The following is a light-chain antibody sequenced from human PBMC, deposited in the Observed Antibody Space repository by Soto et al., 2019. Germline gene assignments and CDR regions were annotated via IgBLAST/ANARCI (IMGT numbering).Light chain of an antibody. V-gene: IGKV1-12*01. CDR3: QQVNSFPLT. Sequence: DIPMTQSPSSVSASVGDTVTITCRASQDIRSWLAWYQQKPGKAPRVLIFAASSLQSGVPSRFSGSGSGTDFTLTISSLQPEDFATYFCQQVNSFPLTFGGGTKVEIK. CDR1: QDIRSW. CDR2: AAS. J-gene: IGKJ4*01.